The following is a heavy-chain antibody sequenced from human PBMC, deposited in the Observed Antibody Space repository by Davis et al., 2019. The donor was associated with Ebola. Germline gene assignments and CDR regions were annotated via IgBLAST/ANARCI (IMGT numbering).Heavy chain of an antibody. V-gene: IGHV3-30-3*01. CDR2: ISYDGSNK. Sequence: PGESLKISCAASGFTFSSYAMSWVRQAPGKGLEWVAVISYDGSNKYYADSVKGRFTISRDNSKNTLYLQMNSLRAEDTAVYYCARGHNQYSSGWYDPWGQGTLVTVSS. CDR1: GFTFSSYA. D-gene: IGHD6-19*01. CDR3: ARGHNQYSSGWYDP. J-gene: IGHJ5*02.